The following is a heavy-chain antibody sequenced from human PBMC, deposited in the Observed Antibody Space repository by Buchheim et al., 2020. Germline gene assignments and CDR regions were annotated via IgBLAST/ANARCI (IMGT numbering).Heavy chain of an antibody. CDR3: ARDGTMVRGVIAEPADY. Sequence: QVQLVQSGAEVKKPGASVKVSCKASGYTFTGYYMHWVRQAPGQGLEWMGWINPNSGGTNYAQKFQGRVTMTRDPSISKAYMELSRLRSDVTAVYYCARDGTMVRGVIAEPADYWGQGTL. V-gene: IGHV1-2*02. CDR2: INPNSGGT. CDR1: GYTFTGYY. D-gene: IGHD3-10*01. J-gene: IGHJ4*02.